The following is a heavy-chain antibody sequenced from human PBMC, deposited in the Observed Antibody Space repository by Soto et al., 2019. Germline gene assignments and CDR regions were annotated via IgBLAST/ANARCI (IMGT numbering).Heavy chain of an antibody. V-gene: IGHV3-74*01. CDR3: ARDFEY. Sequence: EVQLVESVGGLVQPGGSLRLSCEASGFTFRTFWMNWVRQAPGKGLVWVSRINSCGSSTNYADSVKGRVTISRDNAKNTLYLQLNSLRPEDTAVYYCARDFEYWGQGTLGTVSS. CDR2: INSCGSST. CDR1: GFTFRTFW. J-gene: IGHJ4*02.